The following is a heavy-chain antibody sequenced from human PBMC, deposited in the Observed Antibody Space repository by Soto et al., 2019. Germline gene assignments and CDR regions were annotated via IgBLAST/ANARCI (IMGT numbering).Heavy chain of an antibody. D-gene: IGHD5-18*01. V-gene: IGHV3-23*01. Sequence: EVQLLESGGGLVQPGGSLRLSCAASGFTFSSYAMSRVRQAPGKGLEWVSAISGSGGSTYYADSVKGRFTISRDNSKNTLYLQMNSLRAEDTAVYYCAKDLRPGRLRGGMDVWGQGTTVTVSS. CDR1: GFTFSSYA. CDR3: AKDLRPGRLRGGMDV. J-gene: IGHJ6*02. CDR2: ISGSGGST.